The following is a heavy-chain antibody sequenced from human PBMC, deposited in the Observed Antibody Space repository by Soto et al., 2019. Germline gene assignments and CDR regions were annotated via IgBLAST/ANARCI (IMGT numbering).Heavy chain of an antibody. CDR2: IYRSGST. J-gene: IGHJ4*02. D-gene: IGHD2-2*02. CDR1: GGFMSGNY. Sequence: QVQMQESGPGLVRPSETLSLTCTVSGGFMSGNYWSWIRQPPGKGLEWIGYIYRSGSTNYNPSPKSRVTTPVDTSTVRFSLKLNSVTAADTAMYYCGRHGREGYTLDYWGQGTLVTVSS. V-gene: IGHV4-59*08. CDR3: GRHGREGYTLDY.